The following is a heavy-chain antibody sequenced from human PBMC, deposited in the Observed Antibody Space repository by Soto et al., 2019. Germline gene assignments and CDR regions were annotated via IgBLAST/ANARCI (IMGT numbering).Heavy chain of an antibody. CDR3: ASDLSGRADV. Sequence: SGGSLRLSCAASGFTFSSYWMHWVRQAPGKGMVWVSRMNEDGGTTDYADSVKGRFTISRDNGKNTMYLQMNSLRVEDTAVYYCASDLSGRADVWGQGTRVTVSS. D-gene: IGHD3-10*01. J-gene: IGHJ6*02. CDR2: MNEDGGTT. V-gene: IGHV3-74*01. CDR1: GFTFSSYW.